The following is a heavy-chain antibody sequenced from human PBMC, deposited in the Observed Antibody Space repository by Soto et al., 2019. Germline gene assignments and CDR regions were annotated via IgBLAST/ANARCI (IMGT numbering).Heavy chain of an antibody. V-gene: IGHV3-23*01. D-gene: IGHD1-1*01. CDR3: ARPDGATYNFRY. CDR1: GFTFNAYS. Sequence: DVQLLESGGRLVQPGGSLRLSCAASGFTFNAYSLSWVRQAPGKGLEWVSANSTTGGSTYYADSVKGRFTISRDNSQNTLSLQMNSLRAEDTAVYYCARPDGATYNFRYWGQGTLVTVSS. CDR2: NSTTGGST. J-gene: IGHJ4*02.